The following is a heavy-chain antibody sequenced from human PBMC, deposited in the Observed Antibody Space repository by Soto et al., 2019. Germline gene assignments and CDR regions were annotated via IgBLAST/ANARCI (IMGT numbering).Heavy chain of an antibody. Sequence: GASVKVSCKASGYTFTGYYMHWVRQAPGQGLEGLGWINPNSGGTNYAQKFQGWVTMTRDTSISTAYMELSRLRSDDTAVYYCARGGVCTTVTTEDYYYYMDVWGKGTTVTVSS. CDR2: INPNSGGT. CDR1: GYTFTGYY. D-gene: IGHD4-17*01. CDR3: ARGGVCTTVTTEDYYYYMDV. V-gene: IGHV1-2*04. J-gene: IGHJ6*03.